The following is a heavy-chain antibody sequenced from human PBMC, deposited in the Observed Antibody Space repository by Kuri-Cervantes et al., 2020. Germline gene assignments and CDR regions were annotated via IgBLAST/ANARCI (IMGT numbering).Heavy chain of an antibody. D-gene: IGHD6-13*01. Sequence: GESLKISCAASGFTFSSYWMHWVRQAPGKGLEWVSVIYSGGSTYYADSVKGRFTISRDNSKNTLYLQMNSLRAEDTAVYYCAKAWRYSSSWYYFDYWGQGTLVTVSS. CDR1: GFTFSSYW. J-gene: IGHJ4*02. V-gene: IGHV3-53*01. CDR2: IYSGGST. CDR3: AKAWRYSSSWYYFDY.